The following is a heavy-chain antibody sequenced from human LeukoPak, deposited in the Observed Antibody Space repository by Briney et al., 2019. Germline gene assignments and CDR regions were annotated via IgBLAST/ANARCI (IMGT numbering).Heavy chain of an antibody. Sequence: GASVKVSCKASGYTFTSYYMHWVRQAPGQGLEWMGIINSSGGSTSYAQKFQGRVTMTRDMSTSTVYMELSSLRSEDTAVYYCARAPYHYDFWSGYYVGPSNYYYYYMDVWGKGTTVTVSS. J-gene: IGHJ6*03. V-gene: IGHV1-46*01. CDR2: INSSGGST. CDR1: GYTFTSYY. D-gene: IGHD3-3*01. CDR3: ARAPYHYDFWSGYYVGPSNYYYYYMDV.